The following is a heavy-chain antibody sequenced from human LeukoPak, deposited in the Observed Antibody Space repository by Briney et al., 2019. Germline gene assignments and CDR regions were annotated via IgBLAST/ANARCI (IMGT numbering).Heavy chain of an antibody. J-gene: IGHJ4*02. D-gene: IGHD1-26*01. V-gene: IGHV4-39*01. CDR1: GGSISSSSYY. CDR2: INYSGSN. CDR3: ARLSKWEGTARSSFPDY. Sequence: SETLSLTCSVSGGSISSSSYYWGWIRQTPGKGLEWIVSINYSGSNYYNTSLKSRVTISVDTSKNQFSLKLSSVTAADTAVYYCARLSKWEGTARSSFPDYWGQGTLVTVSS.